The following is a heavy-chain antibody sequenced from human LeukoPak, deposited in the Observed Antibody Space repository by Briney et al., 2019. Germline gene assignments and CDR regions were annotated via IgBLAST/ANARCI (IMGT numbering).Heavy chain of an antibody. CDR2: ITTSGSI. V-gene: IGHV3-23*01. CDR3: AKDRSCSGSSCNVGS. D-gene: IGHD2-2*01. CDR1: GFTFSSYA. J-gene: IGHJ3*01. Sequence: HSGGPLRLSCAASGFTFSSYAMTWVRQAPGKGLEWVSSITTSGSIYYADSVKGRFTVSRDNSKTTLYLQMNSLRAEDTAVYYCAKDRSCSGSSCNVGSWGQGTMVTVSS.